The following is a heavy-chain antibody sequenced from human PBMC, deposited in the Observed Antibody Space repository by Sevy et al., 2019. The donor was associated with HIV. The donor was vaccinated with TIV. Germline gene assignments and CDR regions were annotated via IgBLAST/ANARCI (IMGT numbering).Heavy chain of an antibody. V-gene: IGHV3-33*08. Sequence: GGSLRLSCAASGFTLSTYWMSWVRQAPGKGLEWVAVILYDGNNKYYLDSVKGRFTISRDNSKNTLYLQMNSLRAEDTAVYYCARDWAAGGNLDYWGQGTLVTVSS. CDR2: ILYDGNNK. CDR1: GFTLSTYW. J-gene: IGHJ4*02. D-gene: IGHD6-13*01. CDR3: ARDWAAGGNLDY.